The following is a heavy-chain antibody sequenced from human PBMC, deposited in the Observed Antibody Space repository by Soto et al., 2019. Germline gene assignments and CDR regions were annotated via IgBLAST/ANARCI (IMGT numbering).Heavy chain of an antibody. J-gene: IGHJ4*02. CDR3: ARGVLYYYDSSGSEKPHFDY. Sequence: GASVKVSCKASGYTFTSYGLSWVRQATGQGLEWMGWISAYNGNTNYAQKLQGRVTMTTDTSTSTAYMELNSLRAEDTAVYYCARGVLYYYDSSGSEKPHFDYWGQGTLVTVSS. V-gene: IGHV1-18*01. CDR2: ISAYNGNT. D-gene: IGHD3-22*01. CDR1: GYTFTSYG.